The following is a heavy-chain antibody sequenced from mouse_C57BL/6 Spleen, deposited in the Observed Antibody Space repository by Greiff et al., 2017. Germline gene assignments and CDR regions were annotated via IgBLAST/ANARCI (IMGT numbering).Heavy chain of an antibody. V-gene: IGHV1-72*01. CDR3: ARGKLRDYYAMDY. D-gene: IGHD1-1*01. CDR2: IDPNSGGT. J-gene: IGHJ4*01. Sequence: QVQLQQPGAELVKPGASVKLSCKASGYTFTSYWMHWVKQRPGRGLEWLGRIDPNSGGTKYNEKFKSKATLTVDKPSSTAYMQLISLTSEDSAVYYCARGKLRDYYAMDYWGQGTSVTVSS. CDR1: GYTFTSYW.